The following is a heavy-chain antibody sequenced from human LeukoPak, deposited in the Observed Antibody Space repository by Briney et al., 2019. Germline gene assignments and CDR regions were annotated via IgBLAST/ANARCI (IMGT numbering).Heavy chain of an antibody. V-gene: IGHV3-64*01. D-gene: IGHD3-10*01. CDR1: GFIFSSYA. J-gene: IGHJ6*02. CDR3: ARGVTMIRGVMYFQYGMDV. CDR2: ISSNGGGT. Sequence: PGGSLRLSCAGSGFIFSSYAMHWVRQAPGKGLECGSGISSNGGGTYYVNSVKGRFTISRDNFKNTLYLQMGSLRPEDMAVYYCARGVTMIRGVMYFQYGMDVWGQGTTVTVSS.